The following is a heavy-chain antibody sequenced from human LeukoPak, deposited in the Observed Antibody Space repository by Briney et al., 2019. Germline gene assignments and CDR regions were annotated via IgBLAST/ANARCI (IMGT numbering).Heavy chain of an antibody. CDR2: ISYDGSNK. Sequence: GSLRLSCAASGFTFSSYGMHWVRQAPGKGLEWVAVISYDGSNKYYADSVKGRFTISRDNSKNTLYLQMNSLRAEDTAVYYCAKDLAAARVLDYWGQGTLVTVSS. J-gene: IGHJ4*02. D-gene: IGHD2-15*01. CDR3: AKDLAAARVLDY. V-gene: IGHV3-30*18. CDR1: GFTFSSYG.